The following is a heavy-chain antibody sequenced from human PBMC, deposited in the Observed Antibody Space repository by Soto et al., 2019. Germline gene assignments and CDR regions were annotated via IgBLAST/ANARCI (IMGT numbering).Heavy chain of an antibody. CDR3: ARAVMTTGWYFDL. CDR1: GFTFSSYA. CDR2: ISSNGGST. V-gene: IGHV3-64*02. Sequence: GGSLRLSCAASGFTFSSYAMHWVRQAPGKGLEYVSAISSNGGSTYYADSVKGRFTISRDNSKNTLYLQMGSLRAEDMAVYYCARAVMTTGWYFDLWGRGALFTVS. D-gene: IGHD4-17*01. J-gene: IGHJ2*01.